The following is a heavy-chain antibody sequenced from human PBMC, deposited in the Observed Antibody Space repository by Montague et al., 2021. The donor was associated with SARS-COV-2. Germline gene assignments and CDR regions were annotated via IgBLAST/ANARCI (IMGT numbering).Heavy chain of an antibody. V-gene: IGHV4-34*01. Sequence: SETLSLTCAVHGGSFSGYYWTWIRQSPRKGLEWIGEINHSGSTTYNPSLMSRVTISVDTSKYQFSLKLSSVTAADTAVYYCTCGEITTRGLIYYYGMDVWGQGTTVTVSS. D-gene: IGHD4-11*01. CDR2: INHSGST. CDR1: GGSFSGYY. J-gene: IGHJ6*02. CDR3: TCGEITTRGLIYYYGMDV.